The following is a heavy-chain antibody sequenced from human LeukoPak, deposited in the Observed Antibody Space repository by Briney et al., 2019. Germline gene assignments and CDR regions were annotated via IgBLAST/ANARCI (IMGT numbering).Heavy chain of an antibody. CDR3: AAMTTAAANAFFY. CDR2: ISGDGGST. D-gene: IGHD2-2*01. V-gene: IGHV3-23*01. J-gene: IGHJ4*02. CDR1: GLTLRSFA. Sequence: PGGSLRLSCEVSGLTLRSFAMSWVRQPAGKGLEWVSAISGDGGSTEYADSVKGRFTISRDNSKNTVYLQMNSPRAGDTALYYCAAMTTAAANAFFYWGRGTVVTVSA.